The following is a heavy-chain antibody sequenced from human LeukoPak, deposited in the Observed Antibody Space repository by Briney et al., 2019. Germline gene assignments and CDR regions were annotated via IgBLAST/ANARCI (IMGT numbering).Heavy chain of an antibody. CDR3: AKDLNRWELMCLFDY. CDR1: GFTFSRFG. D-gene: IGHD1-26*01. Sequence: PGGSLRLSCAASGFTFSRFGMHWVRQAPGKGLEWVTFINYDGSKEYYADSVKGRFTISRDSSKKTLYLQMNSLRADDTAVYYCAKDLNRWELMCLFDYWGQGTLVTVSS. V-gene: IGHV3-30*02. J-gene: IGHJ4*02. CDR2: INYDGSKE.